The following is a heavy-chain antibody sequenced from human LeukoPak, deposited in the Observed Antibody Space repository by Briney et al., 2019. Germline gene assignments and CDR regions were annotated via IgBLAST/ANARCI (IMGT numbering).Heavy chain of an antibody. CDR1: GFTFSNYW. CDR2: INQDGSEI. J-gene: IGHJ4*02. V-gene: IGHV3-7*01. Sequence: SGGSLRPSCAASGFTFSNYWMSWVRQAPGKGLEWLANINQDGSEIYYVDSVKGRFTISRDNGKNSLYLQINSLRAEDTAVYYCATLGDTSRFDYWGQGILVTVSS. CDR3: ATLGDTSRFDY. D-gene: IGHD1-26*01.